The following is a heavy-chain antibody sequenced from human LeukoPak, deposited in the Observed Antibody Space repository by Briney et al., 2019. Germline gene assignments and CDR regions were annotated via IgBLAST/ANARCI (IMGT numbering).Heavy chain of an antibody. Sequence: GGSLRLSCAASGFTFSSYSMNRVRQAPGKGLEWVSYISSSSSTIYYADSVKGRFTISRDNAKNSLYLQMNSLRAEDTAVYYCAREQQLGYYYYYYMDVWGKGTTVTVSS. D-gene: IGHD6-13*01. CDR1: GFTFSSYS. J-gene: IGHJ6*03. V-gene: IGHV3-48*01. CDR2: ISSSSSTI. CDR3: AREQQLGYYYYYYMDV.